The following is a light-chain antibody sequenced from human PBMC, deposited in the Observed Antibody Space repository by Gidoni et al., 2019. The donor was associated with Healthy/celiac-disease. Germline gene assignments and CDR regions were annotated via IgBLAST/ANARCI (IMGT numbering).Light chain of an antibody. CDR2: DDS. CDR1: NIGSKR. J-gene: IGLJ2*01. CDR3: QVWDSSSDHVV. Sequence: SSVLTQPPSMSVAPGQTARITCGGNNIGSKRVHWYQQRPGQAPVLVVYDDSDRPSGIPERFSGSNSGNTATLTISRVEAGDEADYDCQVWDSSSDHVVFGGGTKLTVL. V-gene: IGLV3-21*02.